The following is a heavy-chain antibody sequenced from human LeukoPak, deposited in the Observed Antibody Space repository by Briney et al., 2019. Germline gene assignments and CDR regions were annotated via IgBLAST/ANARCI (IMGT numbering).Heavy chain of an antibody. Sequence: GESLKISCKGSGYSFTNYWIGWVRQMPGKDLEWMGLIYPDDSHTKYSPSFQGQVTISADKSIDTAYLQWNSLKASDTAIYYCTRGADASLWAFDYWGQGTLVTVSS. J-gene: IGHJ4*02. V-gene: IGHV5-51*01. CDR2: IYPDDSHT. CDR3: TRGADASLWAFDY. D-gene: IGHD3-16*01. CDR1: GYSFTNYW.